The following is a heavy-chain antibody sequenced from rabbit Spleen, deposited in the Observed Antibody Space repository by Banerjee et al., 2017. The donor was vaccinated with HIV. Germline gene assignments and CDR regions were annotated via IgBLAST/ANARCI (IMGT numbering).Heavy chain of an antibody. V-gene: IGHV1S40*01. D-gene: IGHD8-1*01. CDR1: RFSFSSSYD. CDR2: INGITGSGGT. J-gene: IGHJ2*01. CDR3: AKEAGGSGVGYFDP. Sequence: QSLEESGGDLVKPGASLTLTCTASRFSFSSSYDMCWVRQAPGKGLEWIACINGITGSGGTVYATWAKGLFTISKTSSTTVTLQMTSLTAADTATYFCAKEAGGSGVGYFDPWGPGTLVTVS.